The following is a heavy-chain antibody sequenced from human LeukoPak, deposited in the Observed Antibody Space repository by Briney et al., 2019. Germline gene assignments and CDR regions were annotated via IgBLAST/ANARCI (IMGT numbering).Heavy chain of an antibody. V-gene: IGHV1-46*01. CDR3: ARETGSYHGPPLDY. CDR1: GYTFTNYY. Sequence: ASVKVSCKASGYTFTNYYMHWVRQAPGQGLEWMGIINPSGGSTSCAQKFQGRVTMTRDTSTSTVHMELSSLRSEDTAVYYCARETGSYHGPPLDYWGQGTLVTVSS. J-gene: IGHJ4*02. CDR2: INPSGGST. D-gene: IGHD1-26*01.